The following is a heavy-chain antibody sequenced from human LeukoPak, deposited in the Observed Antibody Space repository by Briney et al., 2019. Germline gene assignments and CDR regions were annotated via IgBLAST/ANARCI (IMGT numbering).Heavy chain of an antibody. CDR2: INQSGST. V-gene: IGHV4-34*01. Sequence: PSETLSLTCSVSGASLSPYYWSWIRQPPGGGLEWLGEINQSGSTNYNPALRSRVTISVEKFKNQFSLEVASVTAADTAIYYCATLGGHYYESHGYPDFDHWGQGTLVTVSS. CDR3: ATLGGHYYESHGYPDFDH. CDR1: GASLSPYY. J-gene: IGHJ4*02. D-gene: IGHD3-22*01.